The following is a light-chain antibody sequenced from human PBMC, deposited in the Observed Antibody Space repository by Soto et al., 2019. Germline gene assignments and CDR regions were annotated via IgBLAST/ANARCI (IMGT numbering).Light chain of an antibody. CDR3: CSYTTSSTLYV. CDR1: SSDIGGYNY. Sequence: QSVLTKPASVSGSPGQSITISCAGTSSDIGGYNYVSWYQQHPGKAPKVMIYEVSNRPSGVSNRFSGSKSGNTASLTISGLQAEDVADYSRCSYTTSSTLYVFGSGTNVAVL. CDR2: EVS. V-gene: IGLV2-14*01. J-gene: IGLJ1*01.